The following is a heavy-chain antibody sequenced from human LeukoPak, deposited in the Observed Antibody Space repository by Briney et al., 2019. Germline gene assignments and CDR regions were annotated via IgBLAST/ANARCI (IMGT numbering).Heavy chain of an antibody. D-gene: IGHD6-19*01. J-gene: IGHJ5*02. V-gene: IGHV4-34*01. CDR2: INHSGST. Sequence: SETLSLTCAVYGGSFSGYYWSWIRQPPGKGLEWIGEINHSGSTNYNPSLKSRVTISVDTSKNQFSLKLSSVTAADTAVYYCARKYRGLVTEIWGNWFDPWGQGTLVTVSS. CDR3: ARKYRGLVTEIWGNWFDP. CDR1: GGSFSGYY.